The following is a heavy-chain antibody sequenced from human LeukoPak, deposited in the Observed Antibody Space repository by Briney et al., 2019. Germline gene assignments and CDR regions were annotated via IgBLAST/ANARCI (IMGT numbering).Heavy chain of an antibody. J-gene: IGHJ4*02. CDR3: ARDPTGENWELLFDY. Sequence: PSETLSLTCTVSGGSISSGYYWGWIRQPPGKGLEWIGSIYHSGSTYYNPSLKSRVTISVDTSKNQFSLKLSSVTAADTAVYYCARDPTGENWELLFDYWGQGTLVTVSS. D-gene: IGHD1-26*01. CDR1: GGSISSGYY. V-gene: IGHV4-38-2*02. CDR2: IYHSGST.